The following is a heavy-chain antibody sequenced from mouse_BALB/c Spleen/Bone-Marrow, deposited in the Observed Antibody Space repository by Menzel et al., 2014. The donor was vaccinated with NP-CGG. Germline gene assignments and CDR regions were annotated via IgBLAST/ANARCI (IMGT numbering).Heavy chain of an antibody. J-gene: IGHJ1*01. CDR2: TSSDSDTI. CDR3: TRDHDYDWYFDV. Sequence: EVMLVESGGGLVQPGGSRKLSRTASGFTFSSFGMYWVRQAPEKGLEWVAYTSSDSDTIYYADTVKGRFTISRDNPKNTLFLQMTSLRSEDTAMYYCTRDHDYDWYFDVWGAGTTVTVSS. D-gene: IGHD2-4*01. V-gene: IGHV5-17*02. CDR1: GFTFSSFG.